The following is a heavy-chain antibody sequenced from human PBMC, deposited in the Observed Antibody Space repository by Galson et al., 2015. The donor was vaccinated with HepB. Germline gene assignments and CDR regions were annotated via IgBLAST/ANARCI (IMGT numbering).Heavy chain of an antibody. CDR1: GGTFSSYA. CDR3: ATAHQGYSYGYGAFDI. V-gene: IGHV1-69*04. J-gene: IGHJ3*02. Sequence: SCKASGGTFSSYAISWVRQAPGQGLEWMGRIIPILGIANYAQKFQGRVTITADKSTSTAYMELSSLRSEDTAVYYCATAHQGYSYGYGAFDIWGQGTMVTVSS. CDR2: IIPILGIA. D-gene: IGHD5-18*01.